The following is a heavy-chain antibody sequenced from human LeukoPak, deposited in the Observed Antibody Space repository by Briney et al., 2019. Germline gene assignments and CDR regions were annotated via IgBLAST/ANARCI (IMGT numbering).Heavy chain of an antibody. D-gene: IGHD6-19*01. CDR3: ARGPYSSRHFDY. CDR2: INHSGST. V-gene: IGHV4-34*01. CDR1: GGSFSGYY. Sequence: PSETLSLTCAVYGGSFSGYYWSWIRQPPGKGLEWIGEINHSGSTNYNPSLKSRVTISVDTSKNQFSLKLSSVTAADTAVYYCARGPYSSRHFDYWGQGTLVTGSS. J-gene: IGHJ4*02.